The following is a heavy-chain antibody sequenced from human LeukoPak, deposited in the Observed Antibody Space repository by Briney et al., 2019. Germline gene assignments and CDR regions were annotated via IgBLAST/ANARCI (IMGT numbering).Heavy chain of an antibody. V-gene: IGHV3-30*02. Sequence: GGSLRLSCAASGFTFSSYGMHWIRQAPGKGLEWVAFIRYDGSIKYYADSVKGRFTISRDNAKNSLYLQMNSLRAEDTAVYYCAELGITMIGGVWGKGTTVTISS. CDR1: GFTFSSYG. J-gene: IGHJ6*04. CDR2: IRYDGSIK. CDR3: AELGITMIGGV. D-gene: IGHD3-10*02.